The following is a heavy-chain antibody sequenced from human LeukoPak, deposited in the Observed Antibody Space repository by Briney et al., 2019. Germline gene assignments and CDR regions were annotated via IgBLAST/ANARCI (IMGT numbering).Heavy chain of an antibody. CDR3: ARGRYSAGDNWFDP. J-gene: IGHJ5*02. D-gene: IGHD3-9*01. Sequence: SETPSLTCTVSGGSITSSYWSWIRQAPGKGLEWIGYIHYTGSTNYNPSLESRVTMLIDTSKNQFSLKLSSVTAADTAVYYCARGRYSAGDNWFDPWGQGTLVTVS. CDR2: IHYTGST. CDR1: GGSITSSY. V-gene: IGHV4-59*01.